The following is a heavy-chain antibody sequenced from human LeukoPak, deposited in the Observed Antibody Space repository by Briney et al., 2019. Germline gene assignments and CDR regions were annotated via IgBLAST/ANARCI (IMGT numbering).Heavy chain of an antibody. CDR3: GTLLSNGPFDY. J-gene: IGHJ4*02. CDR1: GYTFTGYY. CDR2: IYPNGGAT. Sequence: GASVKVSCKASGYTFTGYYMHWVRLAPGQGREWIGWIYPNGGATKYAQKFQGRVTMTRDTSISTAYMELSGLRSDDTAVYYCGTLLSNGPFDYWGQGSLITVSS. V-gene: IGHV1-2*02.